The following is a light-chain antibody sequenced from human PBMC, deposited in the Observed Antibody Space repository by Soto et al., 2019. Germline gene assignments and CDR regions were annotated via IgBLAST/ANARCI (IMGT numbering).Light chain of an antibody. CDR1: QDIRIY. V-gene: IGKV1-16*02. CDR2: AAS. CDR3: QQYSAYPPT. Sequence: DIQLTQSPSSLSASVGDTVTITCRASQDIRIYLAWFQQKPGKAPQSLIYAASSLQSGVPSKFSGSSSGTDFTLTINNLQPEDFATYYCQQYSAYPPTFGQGTKLEI. J-gene: IGKJ2*01.